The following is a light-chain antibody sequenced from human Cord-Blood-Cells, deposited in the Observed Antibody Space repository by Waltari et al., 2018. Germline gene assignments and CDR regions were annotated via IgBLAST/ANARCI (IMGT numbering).Light chain of an antibody. CDR1: QGISRY. CDR3: QQLNSYLT. Sequence: DIQLTQSPSFLSASVGDRVTITCRASQGISRYLAWYQQKPGKAPKLLIYAASTLQSGVPSRFGDSGSGTEFTLTISSLQPEDFATYYCQQLNSYLTFGGGTKVEIK. J-gene: IGKJ4*01. CDR2: AAS. V-gene: IGKV1-9*01.